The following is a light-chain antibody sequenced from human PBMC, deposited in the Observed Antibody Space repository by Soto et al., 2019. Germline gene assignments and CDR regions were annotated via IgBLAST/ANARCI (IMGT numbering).Light chain of an antibody. CDR3: QQSYSSPFN. J-gene: IGKJ3*01. CDR2: AAS. CDR1: QSISTY. V-gene: IGKV1-39*01. Sequence: DIQMTQSPSSLSASVGDRVTITCRASQSISTYLNWYLQKPGKAPKLLIYAASTLQPGVPSRFSGSGSGTDFTLPISSLQPEDFVTYYYQQSYSSPFNFGPGTKVDIK.